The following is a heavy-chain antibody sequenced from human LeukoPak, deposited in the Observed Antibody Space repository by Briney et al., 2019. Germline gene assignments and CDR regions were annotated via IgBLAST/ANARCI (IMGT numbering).Heavy chain of an antibody. V-gene: IGHV1-8*01. J-gene: IGHJ5*02. Sequence: ASVKVSCKASGYTFTSYDIDWVRQATGQGLEWMGWMNPNSGNTGYAQKFQGRVTMTRNTSISTAYMELSSLRSEDTAVYYCARGRDGSGSSKTNWFDPWGQGTLVTVSS. CDR2: MNPNSGNT. CDR1: GYTFTSYD. CDR3: ARGRDGSGSSKTNWFDP. D-gene: IGHD3-10*01.